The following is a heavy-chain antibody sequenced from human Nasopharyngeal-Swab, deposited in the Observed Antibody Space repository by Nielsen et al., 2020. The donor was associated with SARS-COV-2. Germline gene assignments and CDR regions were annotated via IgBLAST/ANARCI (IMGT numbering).Heavy chain of an antibody. CDR1: GYTFSSYW. Sequence: GGSLRLSCTASGYTFSSYWMHWVRQVPGKGLVWVSRINIDGSVTDYADSVKGRFTISRDDAKNSVYLQMNSLRAEDTAVYYCARESVVTGMDDATDIWGQGTMVTVSS. V-gene: IGHV3-74*01. J-gene: IGHJ3*02. CDR3: ARESVVTGMDDATDI. D-gene: IGHD2-21*02. CDR2: INIDGSVT.